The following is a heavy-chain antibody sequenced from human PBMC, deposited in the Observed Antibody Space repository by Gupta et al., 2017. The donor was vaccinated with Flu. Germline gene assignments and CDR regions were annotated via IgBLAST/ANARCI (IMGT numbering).Heavy chain of an antibody. D-gene: IGHD2-8*02. V-gene: IGHV3-23*01. Sequence: EVQLLESGGGLAQPGGSLRLSCAASGFTFSHYALTWVRQAPGKGLEWVSSISASGGSTYYADSVRGRFTFSRDNSRSTVYLQMRNLRVEDSAIYYCATDSYRKSRTLVVARGGFDFWGQGTLVTVSS. CDR3: ATDSYRKSRTLVVARGGFDF. J-gene: IGHJ4*02. CDR2: ISASGGST. CDR1: GFTFSHYA.